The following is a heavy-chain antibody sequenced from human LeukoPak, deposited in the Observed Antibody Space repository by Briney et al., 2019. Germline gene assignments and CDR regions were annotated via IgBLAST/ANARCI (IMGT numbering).Heavy chain of an antibody. Sequence: GGSLRLSCAASGITFSSYGMSWVRQAPGKGLEWVSSISSTGGTTYYADSVKGRFTISRDNSKNTLYLQMNTLRAEDTAVYYCAKATGHIVVVTAIFDYWGQGTLVTVSS. CDR1: GITFSSYG. J-gene: IGHJ4*02. V-gene: IGHV3-23*01. CDR3: AKATGHIVVVTAIFDY. D-gene: IGHD2-21*02. CDR2: ISSTGGTT.